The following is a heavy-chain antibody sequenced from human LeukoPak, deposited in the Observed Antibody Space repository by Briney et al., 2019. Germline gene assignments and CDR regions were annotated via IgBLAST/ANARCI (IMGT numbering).Heavy chain of an antibody. D-gene: IGHD6-19*01. CDR3: ARTGIAVAGIYFDY. V-gene: IGHV1-46*01. Sequence: ASVKVSCKASGYIFTSYGISWVRQAPGQGLEWMGIINPSGGSTSYAQKFQGRVTMTRDTSTSTVYMELSSLRSEETAVYYCARTGIAVAGIYFDYWGQGTLVTASS. CDR1: GYIFTSYG. J-gene: IGHJ4*02. CDR2: INPSGGST.